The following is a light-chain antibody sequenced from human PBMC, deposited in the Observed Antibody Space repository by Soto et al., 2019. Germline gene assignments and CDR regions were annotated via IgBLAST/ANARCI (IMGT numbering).Light chain of an antibody. CDR3: QSYGSSLSAL. Sequence: QSVLTQPPSVSGAPGQRVTISCTGSSSNIGAGYDVHWYQQLPGTAPKLLIYGNSNQPSGVPDRFSGSKSGTSASLAITGLHAEDDADYYCQSYGSSLSALFGGGTKVTVL. CDR1: SSNIGAGYD. CDR2: GNS. V-gene: IGLV1-40*01. J-gene: IGLJ3*02.